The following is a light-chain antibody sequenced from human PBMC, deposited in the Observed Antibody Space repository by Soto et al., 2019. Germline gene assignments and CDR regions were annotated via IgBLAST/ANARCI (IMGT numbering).Light chain of an antibody. CDR1: QSVSSSY. V-gene: IGKV3D-15*01. CDR3: QRYNNWPLT. J-gene: IGKJ4*01. CDR2: GAS. Sequence: VLRQSPGTLSLSPRERATLSCRASQSVSSSYLAWYQQKPGQAPRLLIYGASSRATGIPARFSGSRSGTEFTLTINSLQSEDFAVYYCQRYNNWPLTFGGGTKV.